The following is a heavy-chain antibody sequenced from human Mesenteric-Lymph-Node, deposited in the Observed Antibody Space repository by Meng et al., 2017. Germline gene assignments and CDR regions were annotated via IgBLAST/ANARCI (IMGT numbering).Heavy chain of an antibody. CDR3: ASLKDFDY. V-gene: IGHV4-4*02. CDR1: GGSITNRNL. CDR2: VYLGGTI. J-gene: IGHJ4*02. Sequence: VQLQLSLPSLEDSAAICSLTFPVPGGSITNRNLRSWFRLPLGKGLEWIGEVYLGGTIHHHPSLQSRVTISLDKAKDHLSMKLASVTAADTAVYYCASLKDFDYWGQGTLVTVSS.